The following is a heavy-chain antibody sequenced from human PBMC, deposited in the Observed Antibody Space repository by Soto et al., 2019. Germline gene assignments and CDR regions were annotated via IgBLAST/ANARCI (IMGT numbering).Heavy chain of an antibody. Sequence: QLQLQESGPGLVKPSETLSLTCTVSGGSISSSSYYWGWIRQPPGKGLEWIGSIYYSGSTYYNPSLKSRVTISVDTSKNQFSLKLSSVTAADTAVYYCARQPHYCSSTSCYIGYYYYGMDVWGQGTTVTVSS. V-gene: IGHV4-39*01. CDR2: IYYSGST. J-gene: IGHJ6*02. D-gene: IGHD2-2*02. CDR3: ARQPHYCSSTSCYIGYYYYGMDV. CDR1: GGSISSSSYY.